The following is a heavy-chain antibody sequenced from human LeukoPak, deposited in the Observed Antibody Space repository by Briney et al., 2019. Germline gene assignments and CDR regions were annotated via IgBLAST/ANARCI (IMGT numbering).Heavy chain of an antibody. J-gene: IGHJ6*03. CDR1: GYTLTELS. Sequence: ASVKVSCKVSGYTLTELSMHWVRQATGQGLEWMGWMNPNSGNTGYAQKFQGRVTITRNTSISTAYMELSSLRSEDTAVYYCARGRYCGGDCYVTYYYYMDVWGKGTTVTVSS. V-gene: IGHV1-8*03. D-gene: IGHD2-21*01. CDR3: ARGRYCGGDCYVTYYYYMDV. CDR2: MNPNSGNT.